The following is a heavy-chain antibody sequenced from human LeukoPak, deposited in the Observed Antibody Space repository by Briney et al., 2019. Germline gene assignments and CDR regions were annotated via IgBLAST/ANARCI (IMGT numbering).Heavy chain of an antibody. D-gene: IGHD3-22*01. CDR3: ARGYYDPDAFDI. J-gene: IGHJ3*02. CDR2: IKQDGSEK. CDR1: GFTFSNCW. Sequence: GGSLRLSCAASGFTFSNCWMNWVRQAPRTGLEWVGNIKQDGSEKYYLDSVKGRFTISRDNAKNSLYLQMNSLRAEDTAVYYCARGYYDPDAFDIWGQGTMVTVSS. V-gene: IGHV3-7*01.